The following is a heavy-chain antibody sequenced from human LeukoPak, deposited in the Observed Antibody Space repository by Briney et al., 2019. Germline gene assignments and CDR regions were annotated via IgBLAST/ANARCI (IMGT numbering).Heavy chain of an antibody. CDR3: ARGPTVITDYYYYYMDV. V-gene: IGHV1-2*02. CDR1: GYTFTGYY. J-gene: IGHJ6*03. CDR2: INPNSGGT. D-gene: IGHD4-11*01. Sequence: ASVKVSCKASGYTFTGYYIHWVRQAPGQGLEWMGWINPNSGGTNYAQKFQGRVTMTRDTSISTACMELSRLRSDDTAVYYCARGPTVITDYYYYYMDVWGKGTTVTVSS.